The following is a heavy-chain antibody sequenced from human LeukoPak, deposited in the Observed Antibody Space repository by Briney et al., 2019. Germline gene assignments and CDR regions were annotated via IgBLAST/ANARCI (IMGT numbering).Heavy chain of an antibody. V-gene: IGHV3-30*09. CDR2: ISSDRSNK. Sequence: GGSLRLSCAASGFTFSSYAMHWVRQAPGKGLEWVAFISSDRSNKYYADSVKGRFAISRDNSKNTLYLQMNGLRDEDTAVYYCDPHDSASQFWGQGTLVTVSS. CDR1: GFTFSSYA. J-gene: IGHJ4*02. D-gene: IGHD6-6*01. CDR3: DPHDSASQF.